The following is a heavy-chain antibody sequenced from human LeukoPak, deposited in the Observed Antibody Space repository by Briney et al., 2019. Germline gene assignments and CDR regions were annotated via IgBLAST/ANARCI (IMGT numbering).Heavy chain of an antibody. D-gene: IGHD5-24*01. J-gene: IGHJ4*02. V-gene: IGHV5-51*01. CDR2: IYPGDSDT. Sequence: GEALKISFKGSGCGFTSYWIGWVRRMAGKGGEGMGIIYPGDSDTRYSPSFKGQVTISDDKSISTAYLQWSSMKASDTAMYCCARGVRLQIRDNYEGPGIDYWGQGTLVTVSS. CDR1: GCGFTSYW. CDR3: ARGVRLQIRDNYEGPGIDY.